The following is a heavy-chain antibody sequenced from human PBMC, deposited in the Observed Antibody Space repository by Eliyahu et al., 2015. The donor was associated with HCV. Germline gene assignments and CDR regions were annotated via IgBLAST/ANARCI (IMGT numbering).Heavy chain of an antibody. D-gene: IGHD6-19*01. V-gene: IGHV4-59*01. Sequence: QVQLQESGPGLVKPSETLSLTCTVXGGXITXYYWSWIRQPPGKGLEWIGYIHYSGSTNYNPSLKSRVTLSLDTSKNQFSLKLTSVTAADTAMYYCASGGGGIAVTGTGGWFDPWGQGTLVTVSS. CDR2: IHYSGST. CDR1: GGXITXYY. CDR3: ASGGGGIAVTGTGGWFDP. J-gene: IGHJ5*02.